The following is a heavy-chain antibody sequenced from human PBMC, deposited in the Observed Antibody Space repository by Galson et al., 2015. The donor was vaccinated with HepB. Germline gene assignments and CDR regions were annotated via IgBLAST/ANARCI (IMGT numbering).Heavy chain of an antibody. CDR2: ISVFNGNK. D-gene: IGHD6-13*01. V-gene: IGHV1-18*04. J-gene: IGHJ6*02. CDR1: GYTFTSHG. CDR3: ARVPTDGGTSSWYLGHSYYGLDV. Sequence: SVKVSCKASGYTFTSHGITWVRQAPGQGLEWMGWISVFNGNKNYAQKLQGRVTMTTDTSTSTAYMELRRLRSDDTAVYYCARVPTDGGTSSWYLGHSYYGLDVWGQGTTVTVSS.